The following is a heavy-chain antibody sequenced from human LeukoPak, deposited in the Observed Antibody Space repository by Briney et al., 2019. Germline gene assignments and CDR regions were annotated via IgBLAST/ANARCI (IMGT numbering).Heavy chain of an antibody. Sequence: SETLSLTCTVSGTSISSSNYYWGWIRQPPGKGLECIGNIYYTGSTYYNPSLKSRVTLSVDTSKNQFSLKLSSVTAADTAVYYCARGSVVGYYFDYWGQGTLVTVSS. V-gene: IGHV4-39*07. D-gene: IGHD1-26*01. J-gene: IGHJ4*02. CDR2: IYYTGST. CDR1: GTSISSSNYY. CDR3: ARGSVVGYYFDY.